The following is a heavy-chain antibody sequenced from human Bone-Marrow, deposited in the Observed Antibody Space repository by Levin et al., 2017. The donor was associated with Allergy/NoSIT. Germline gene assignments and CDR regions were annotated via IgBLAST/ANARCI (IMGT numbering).Heavy chain of an antibody. CDR2: INPDGTTI. J-gene: IGHJ4*02. Sequence: PGGSLRLSCAASGFTFSTYWMHWVRQAPGKGLVWVSRINPDGTTINYADSVNGRFTISRDNARKTLYLQMNSLSAEDTAVYYCAGDLSGRNDYWGQGTLVTVSS. D-gene: IGHD1-14*01. CDR3: AGDLSGRNDY. CDR1: GFTFSTYW. V-gene: IGHV3-74*01.